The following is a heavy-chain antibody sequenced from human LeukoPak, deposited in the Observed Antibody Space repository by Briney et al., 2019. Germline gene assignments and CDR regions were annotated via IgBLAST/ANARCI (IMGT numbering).Heavy chain of an antibody. CDR3: AREGSGWYGNFDY. J-gene: IGHJ4*02. CDR1: AYTFTGYY. D-gene: IGHD6-19*01. CDR2: NNPDSGGT. Sequence: ASVKVSCKASAYTFTGYYMHWVRQAPGQGLEWMGWNNPDSGGTNYAQKFQGRVTMTRDTSISTAYMEVSRLRSDDTAVYYCAREGSGWYGNFDYWGQGTLVIVSS. V-gene: IGHV1-2*02.